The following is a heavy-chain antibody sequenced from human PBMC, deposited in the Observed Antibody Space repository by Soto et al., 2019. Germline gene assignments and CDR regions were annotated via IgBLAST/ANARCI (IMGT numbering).Heavy chain of an antibody. J-gene: IGHJ5*02. D-gene: IGHD6-6*01. CDR3: AREVRDSSSLCFDP. V-gene: IGHV1-2*02. CDR2: INPNSGGT. CDR1: GYTFTGYY. Sequence: ASVKVSCKASGYTFTGYYMHWVRQAPGQGLEWMGWINPNSGGTNYAQKFQGRVTMTRDTSISTAYMELSRLRSDATAVYYCAREVRDSSSLCFDPWGQGSVVTVSS.